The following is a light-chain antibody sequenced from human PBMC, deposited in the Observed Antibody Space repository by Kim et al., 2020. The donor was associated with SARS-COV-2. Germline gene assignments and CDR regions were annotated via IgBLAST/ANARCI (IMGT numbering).Light chain of an antibody. Sequence: EIVLTQSPDTLSLSPGERATFSCRASQSVSNYLAWYQQKPGQAPRLLIHGASTRATGIPDRFSGSGSGTDFAPTITRLEPEDFAVYYCQQYETSPLTFGGGTKVDIK. J-gene: IGKJ4*01. CDR1: QSVSNY. CDR3: QQYETSPLT. V-gene: IGKV3-20*01. CDR2: GAS.